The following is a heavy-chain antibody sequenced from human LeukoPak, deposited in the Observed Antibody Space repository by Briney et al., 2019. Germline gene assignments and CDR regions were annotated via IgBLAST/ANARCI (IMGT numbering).Heavy chain of an antibody. J-gene: IGHJ4*02. CDR2: INPNSGGT. D-gene: IGHD5-12*01. CDR1: GYTFTGYY. Sequence: ASVKVSCKASGYTFTGYYMPWVRQAPGQGLEWMGWINPNSGGTNYAQKFQGRVTMTRDTSISTAYMELSRLRSDDTAVYYCARTSGGGYDIDYWGQGTLVTVSS. V-gene: IGHV1-2*02. CDR3: ARTSGGGYDIDY.